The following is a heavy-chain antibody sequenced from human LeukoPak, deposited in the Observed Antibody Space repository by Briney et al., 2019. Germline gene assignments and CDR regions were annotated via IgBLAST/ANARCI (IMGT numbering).Heavy chain of an antibody. CDR3: AKETRYSSTIGY. J-gene: IGHJ4*02. V-gene: IGHV3-23*01. CDR2: ISGSGGST. CDR1: GFTFSSYA. Sequence: GESLKISCAASGFTFSSYAMSWVRQAPGKGLEWVSAISGSGGSTYYADSVKGRFTITRDNSKNTLYLQMNSLRAEYTAVYYCAKETRYSSTIGYWGQGTLVTVSS. D-gene: IGHD6-13*01.